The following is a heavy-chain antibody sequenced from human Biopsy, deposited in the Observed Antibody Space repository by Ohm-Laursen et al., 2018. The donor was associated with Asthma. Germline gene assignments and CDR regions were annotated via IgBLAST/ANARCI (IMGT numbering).Heavy chain of an antibody. J-gene: IGHJ4*02. D-gene: IGHD3/OR15-3a*01. V-gene: IGHV7-4-1*02. CDR1: GYTFTSYG. CDR2: IHTNTGNP. Sequence: ASVKVSCKASGYTFTSYGISWVRQAPGQGPEWMGWIHTNTGNPTYAHGFTGRYVFSLDTSVSTAYLQISRLKSEDTAVYYCARVQRDFSTGYFTFDNWGQGTLVTVSS. CDR3: ARVQRDFSTGYFTFDN.